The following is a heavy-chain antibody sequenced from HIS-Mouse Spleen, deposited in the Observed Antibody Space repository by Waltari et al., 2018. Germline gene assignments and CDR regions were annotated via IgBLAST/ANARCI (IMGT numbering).Heavy chain of an antibody. J-gene: IGHJ2*01. D-gene: IGHD6-13*01. Sequence: QLQLQESGPGLVKPSETLSLTCTVSGGSISSSSYYWGWIRQPPGKGLEWIGSIYYSGGTYCNPPLKSRVTISVATSKNQFSLKLSSVTAADTAVYYCAREIPYSSSWYDWYFDLWGRGTLVTVSS. V-gene: IGHV4-39*07. CDR1: GGSISSSSYY. CDR3: AREIPYSSSWYDWYFDL. CDR2: IYYSGGT.